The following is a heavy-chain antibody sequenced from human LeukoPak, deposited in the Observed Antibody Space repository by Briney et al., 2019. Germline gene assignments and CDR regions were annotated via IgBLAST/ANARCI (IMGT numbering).Heavy chain of an antibody. D-gene: IGHD5-18*01. J-gene: IGHJ4*02. CDR1: GFTFSSYW. CDR2: IKQDGTEK. V-gene: IGHV3-7*04. CDR3: ARTRWIQLWYFDY. Sequence: SGGSLRLSCAASGFTFSSYWMSWVRQAPGKGLEWMANIKQDGTEKYYVDSVKGRFTISRDNAQNSLYLEMNSLRAEDTAVYYCARTRWIQLWYFDYWGQGTLVTVSS.